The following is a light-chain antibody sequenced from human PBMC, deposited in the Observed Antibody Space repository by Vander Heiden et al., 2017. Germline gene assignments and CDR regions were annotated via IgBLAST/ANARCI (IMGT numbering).Light chain of an antibody. J-gene: IGKJ1*01. CDR1: QSISSW. Sequence: DIQMTQSPSTLPASVGDRVTITCRASQSISSWLAWYQQKPGKAPKLLIYKASSLESGVPSRFSGSGSGTEFTLTISSLQPDDFATYYCQQYNSSTWTFGQGTKVEIK. V-gene: IGKV1-5*03. CDR3: QQYNSSTWT. CDR2: KAS.